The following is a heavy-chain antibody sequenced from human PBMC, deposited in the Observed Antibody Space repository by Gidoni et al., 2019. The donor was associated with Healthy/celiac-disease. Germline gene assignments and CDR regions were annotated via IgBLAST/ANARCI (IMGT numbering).Heavy chain of an antibody. D-gene: IGHD2-15*01. CDR2: IYYSGST. CDR3: ARDPGYCSGGSCPWAFDI. J-gene: IGHJ3*02. Sequence: QVQLQEAGPGRVKTSETLSLTCTVAGGSISSYDWSWIRQPPGKGLEWIGYIYYSGSTNYNPSLKSRVTISVDTSKNQFSLTLSSVPAADTAVYYCARDPGYCSGGSCPWAFDIWGQGTMVTVSS. V-gene: IGHV4-59*01. CDR1: GGSISSYD.